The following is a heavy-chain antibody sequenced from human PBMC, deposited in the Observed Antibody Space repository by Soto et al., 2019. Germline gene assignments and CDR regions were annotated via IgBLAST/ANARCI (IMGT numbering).Heavy chain of an antibody. CDR3: AKDRRDGDFMHILVVDF. J-gene: IGHJ4*02. V-gene: IGHV3-30*18. D-gene: IGHD2-15*01. Sequence: QVRLVDSGGGVVQPGGSLRLSCATSGFSLSSYAMHWVRQAPGKGLEWVALMSYDETKKYYADSVKGRFTISRDTSKNTLFLQMNNLRVEDTAVYYCAKDRRDGDFMHILVVDFWGQGALVTVSS. CDR2: MSYDETKK. CDR1: GFSLSSYA.